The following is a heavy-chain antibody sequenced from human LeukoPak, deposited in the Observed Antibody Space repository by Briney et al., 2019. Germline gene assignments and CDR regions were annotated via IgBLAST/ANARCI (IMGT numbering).Heavy chain of an antibody. D-gene: IGHD3-9*01. J-gene: IGHJ4*02. Sequence: GGSLRLSCAASGFTFSSYGTHWVRQAPGKGLERVAVIWYDGSKKYYADSVKGRFTISRDNSKNMLYLQMNRMRAEDTAVYYCARDKTYYDILTGYFGTNTHDYWGQGTLVTVSS. CDR1: GFTFSSYG. CDR3: ARDKTYYDILTGYFGTNTHDY. V-gene: IGHV3-33*01. CDR2: IWYDGSKK.